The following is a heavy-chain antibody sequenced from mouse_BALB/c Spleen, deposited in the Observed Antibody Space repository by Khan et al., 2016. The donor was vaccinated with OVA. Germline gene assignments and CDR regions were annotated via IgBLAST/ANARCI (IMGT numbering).Heavy chain of an antibody. CDR2: IDPSNGNT. CDR3: ATYFVGSSRYFDY. Sequence: VQLQQSGAELVKPGASVKLSCTASGFNIKDTYMHWVKQRPEQGLEWIGRIDPSNGNTTYDPKFKGKATITADTSSNPAYLQLNSLTSEGTAVYYCATYFVGSSRYFDYWGQGTTLTVSS. CDR1: GFNIKDTY. D-gene: IGHD1-1*01. J-gene: IGHJ2*01. V-gene: IGHV14-3*02.